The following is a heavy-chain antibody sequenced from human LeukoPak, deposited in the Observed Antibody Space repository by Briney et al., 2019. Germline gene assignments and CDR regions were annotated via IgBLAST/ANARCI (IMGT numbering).Heavy chain of an antibody. Sequence: PSETLSLTCTVSGGSIRPSYWSWIRQPPGKGLEWIGYIYYIGSTNYNPSLKSRVTISVDTSKNQFSLKLSSVTAADTAVYYCARGEMAGYYYYMDVWGKGTTVTVSS. CDR3: ARGEMAGYYYYMDV. CDR1: GGSIRPSY. V-gene: IGHV4-59*01. D-gene: IGHD5-24*01. CDR2: IYYIGST. J-gene: IGHJ6*03.